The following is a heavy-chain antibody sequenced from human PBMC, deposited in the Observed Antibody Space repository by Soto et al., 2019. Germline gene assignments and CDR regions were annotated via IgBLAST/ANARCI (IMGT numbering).Heavy chain of an antibody. CDR2: IIAIPGTA. Sequence: QVQLVHSWAEVKKPGSSVKVSCKASGGTFGSYDISWVRQAPGQGLEWMVGIIAIPGTANYAQKFQGRVTIAADESTSTAYMELSSLRSEDTAVYYCARSQGSSTSLEIYYYYYYGMDVWGQGTTVTVSS. CDR1: GGTFGSYD. CDR3: ARSQGSSTSLEIYYYYYYGMDV. D-gene: IGHD2-2*01. J-gene: IGHJ6*02. V-gene: IGHV1-69*01.